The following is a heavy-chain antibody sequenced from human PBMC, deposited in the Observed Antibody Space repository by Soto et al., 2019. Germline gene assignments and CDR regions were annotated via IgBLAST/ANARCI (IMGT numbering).Heavy chain of an antibody. CDR2: IIPIFGTA. CDR3: ARDVPPRYDYSNYVAFDI. CDR1: GGTFSSYA. D-gene: IGHD4-4*01. Sequence: ASVKVSCKASGGTFSSYAISWVRQAPGQGLEWMGGIIPIFGTANYAQKFQGRVTITADESTSTAYMELSSLRSEDTAVYYCARDVPPRYDYSNYVAFDIWGQGTMVTVSS. V-gene: IGHV1-69*13. J-gene: IGHJ3*02.